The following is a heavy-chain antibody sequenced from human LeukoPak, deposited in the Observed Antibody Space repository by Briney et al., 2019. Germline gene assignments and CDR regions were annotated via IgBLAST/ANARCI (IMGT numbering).Heavy chain of an antibody. D-gene: IGHD1-1*01. CDR1: GFTFSSYA. CDR3: ARDSTSGPYFYYYMDV. J-gene: IGHJ6*03. Sequence: GGSLRLSCAASGFTFSSYAMHWVRQAPGKGLEWVAVISYYGSNKDYTDSVKGRFTISRDNSKNTLYLQMNSLKTEDTAVYYCARDSTSGPYFYYYMDVWAKGTTVTVSS. CDR2: ISYYGSNK. V-gene: IGHV3-30*04.